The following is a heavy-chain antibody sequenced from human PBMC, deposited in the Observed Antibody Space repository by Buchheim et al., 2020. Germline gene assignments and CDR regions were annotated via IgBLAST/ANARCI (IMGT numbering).Heavy chain of an antibody. CDR1: GFTFSSYW. Sequence: EVQLVESGGGLVQPGGSLRLSCAASGFTFSSYWMSWVRQAPGKGLEWVANIKQDGSEKYYVDSVKGRFTISRDNAKSSLYLQMNSLRAEDTAVYYCAREFGYDSSGYYYGSLSYWGQGTL. J-gene: IGHJ4*02. D-gene: IGHD3-22*01. CDR3: AREFGYDSSGYYYGSLSY. V-gene: IGHV3-7*03. CDR2: IKQDGSEK.